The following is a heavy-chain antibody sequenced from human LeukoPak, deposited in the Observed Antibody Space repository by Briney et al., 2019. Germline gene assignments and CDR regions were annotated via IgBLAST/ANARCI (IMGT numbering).Heavy chain of an antibody. CDR3: ARGGIGSGRFDS. Sequence: SVKVSCKASGGTFSNYATNWVRQAPGQGLEWMGRISPILGIANYAQKFQGRVTITADKSTSTAYMELSSLRSDDTAVYYCARGGIGSGRFDSWGQGTLVTVSS. D-gene: IGHD3-10*01. CDR2: ISPILGIA. J-gene: IGHJ4*02. V-gene: IGHV1-69*04. CDR1: GGTFSNYA.